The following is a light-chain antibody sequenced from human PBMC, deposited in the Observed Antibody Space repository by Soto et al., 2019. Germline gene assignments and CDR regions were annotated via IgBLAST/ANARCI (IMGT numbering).Light chain of an antibody. CDR2: EVT. J-gene: IGLJ2*01. CDR1: NSDVGGHNY. Sequence: QSALTQPASVSGSPGQSITISCAGSNSDVGGHNYVSWYQQHPGKAPKLLIYEVTSRPSGVSNRFSGSKSGNTASLTISGLQAEDEAAYFCGSYTSANTLIFGGGTQLTVL. V-gene: IGLV2-14*01. CDR3: GSYTSANTLI.